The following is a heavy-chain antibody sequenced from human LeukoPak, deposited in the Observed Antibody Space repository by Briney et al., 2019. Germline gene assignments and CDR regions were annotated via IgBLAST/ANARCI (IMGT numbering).Heavy chain of an antibody. CDR2: ISYDGSNK. J-gene: IGHJ4*02. CDR3: AKGVFGSYYIDY. V-gene: IGHV3-30*18. D-gene: IGHD1-26*01. Sequence: PGGSLRLSCVASGIAFSSYGMEWVRQAPGKGLEWVAFISYDGSNKYYTDSVKGRFTISRDNSKNTLDLQMNSLRAEDTAVYYCAKGVFGSYYIDYWGLGTLVTVSS. CDR1: GIAFSSYG.